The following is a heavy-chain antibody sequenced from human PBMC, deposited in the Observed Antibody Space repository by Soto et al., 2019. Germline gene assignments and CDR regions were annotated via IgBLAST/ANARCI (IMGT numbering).Heavy chain of an antibody. CDR3: AKPLIAAAGLPQAASGHYYGMDV. Sequence: PWGSLRLSCAASGFTFSSYAMHWVRQAPGKGLEWVAVISYDGSNKYYADSVKGRFTISRDNSKNTLYLQMNSLRAEDTAVYYCAKPLIAAAGLPQAASGHYYGMDVWGQGTTVTVSS. CDR2: ISYDGSNK. J-gene: IGHJ6*02. D-gene: IGHD6-13*01. CDR1: GFTFSSYA. V-gene: IGHV3-30-3*01.